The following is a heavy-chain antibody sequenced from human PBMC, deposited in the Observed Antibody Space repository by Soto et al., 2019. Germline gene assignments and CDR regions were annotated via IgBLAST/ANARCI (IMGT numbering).Heavy chain of an antibody. CDR1: EFNFRSYG. CDR2: ISSSSSHI. D-gene: IGHD6-13*01. V-gene: IGHV3-21*01. CDR3: ARNQQQLVDAFDI. Sequence: PGGSLRLSCAASEFNFRSYGMNWVRQNPGKGLEWVSSISSSSSHIYYADSVKGRFTISRDNAKNSLYLQMNSLRAEDTAVYYCARNQQQLVDAFDIWGQGTMVTVSS. J-gene: IGHJ3*02.